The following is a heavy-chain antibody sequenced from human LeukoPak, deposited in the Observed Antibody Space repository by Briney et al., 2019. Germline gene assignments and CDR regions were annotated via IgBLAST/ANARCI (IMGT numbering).Heavy chain of an antibody. D-gene: IGHD3-10*01. CDR1: GGTFSSYA. J-gene: IGHJ5*02. Sequence: SVKVSCKASGGTFSSYAISWLRQAPGQGLEWMGGIIPIFGTANYAQKFQGRVTITTDEYTSTAYMELSSLRSEDTAVYYCSRDRVGVRGGVLDPWGQGTLVTVSS. V-gene: IGHV1-69*05. CDR3: SRDRVGVRGGVLDP. CDR2: IIPIFGTA.